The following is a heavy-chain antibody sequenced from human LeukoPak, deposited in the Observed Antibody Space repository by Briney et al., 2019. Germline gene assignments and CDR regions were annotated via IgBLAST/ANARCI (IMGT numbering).Heavy chain of an antibody. CDR2: ISAYNGNT. CDR1: GYTFTSYG. CDR3: AITRSSYDAFDI. J-gene: IGHJ3*02. Sequence: ASVKVSCKASGYTFTSYGISWVRQAPGQGLEWMGWISAYNGNTNYAQKLQGRVTMTTDTSTSTAYMELSSLRSEDTAVYYCAITRSSYDAFDIWGQGTMVTVSS. V-gene: IGHV1-18*04. D-gene: IGHD6-13*01.